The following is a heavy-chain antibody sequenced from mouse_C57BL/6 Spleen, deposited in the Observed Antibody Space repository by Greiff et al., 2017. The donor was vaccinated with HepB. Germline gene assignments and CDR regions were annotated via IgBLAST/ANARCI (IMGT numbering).Heavy chain of an antibody. V-gene: IGHV1-80*01. J-gene: IGHJ2*01. CDR3: ARGEITTVVATVDY. Sequence: QVQLQQSGAELVKPGASVKISCKASGYAFSSYWMNWVKQRPGKGLEWIGQIYPGDGDTNYNGKFKGKATLTADKSSSTAYMQLSSLTSEDSAVYFCARGEITTVVATVDYWGQGTTLTVSS. D-gene: IGHD1-1*01. CDR2: IYPGDGDT. CDR1: GYAFSSYW.